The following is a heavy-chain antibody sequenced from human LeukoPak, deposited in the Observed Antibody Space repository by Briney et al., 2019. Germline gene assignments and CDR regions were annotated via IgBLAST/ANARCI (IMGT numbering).Heavy chain of an antibody. CDR2: ISSSSGTI. J-gene: IGHJ4*02. D-gene: IGHD2-2*02. CDR3: ARGTYRYFDY. Sequence: GGSLRLSCAASGFTFSSYAMSWVRQAPGKGLEWVSYISSSSGTIYYADSVKGRFTISRDNAENSLYLQMNSLRAEDTAVYYCARGTYRYFDYWGQGTLVAVSS. V-gene: IGHV3-48*01. CDR1: GFTFSSYA.